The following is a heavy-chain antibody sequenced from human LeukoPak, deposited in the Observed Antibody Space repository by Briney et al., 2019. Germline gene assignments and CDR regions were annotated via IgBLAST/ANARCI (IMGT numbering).Heavy chain of an antibody. CDR3: ARLPVAGTNDY. CDR2: IYYGGST. D-gene: IGHD6-19*01. J-gene: IGHJ4*02. CDR1: GGSVSSSSYY. Sequence: SETLSLTCTVSGGSVSSSSYYWGWLRQPPGKGLEWIGSIYYGGSTYYNPSLKSRVTISVDTSKYPFSLKLSSVTAADTAVYYCARLPVAGTNDYWGQGTLVTVSS. V-gene: IGHV4-39*01.